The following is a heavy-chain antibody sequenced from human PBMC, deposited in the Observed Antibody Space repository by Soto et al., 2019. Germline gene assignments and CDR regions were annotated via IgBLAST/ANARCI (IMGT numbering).Heavy chain of an antibody. V-gene: IGHV3-30*03. CDR1: GFTFSSYG. D-gene: IGHD5-18*01. CDR3: VSDRGYGHASVPYS. Sequence: QAPLVESGGGVVQPGRSLRLSCAASGFTFSSYGMHWVRQAPGTGLEWVAVISYDGGLQHYADSVKGRFTISRDNSKNMVLRQMNSLRAKDTAVYYCVSDRGYGHASVPYSWGQGTLVSVSS. J-gene: IGHJ4*02. CDR2: ISYDGGLQ.